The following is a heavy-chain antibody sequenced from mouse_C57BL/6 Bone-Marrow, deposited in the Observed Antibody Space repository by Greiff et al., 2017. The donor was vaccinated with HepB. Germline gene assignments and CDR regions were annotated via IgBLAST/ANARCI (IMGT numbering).Heavy chain of an antibody. CDR3: AKEGGIYYGNSYSYFDI. V-gene: IGHV5-16*01. D-gene: IGHD2-1*01. CDR2: INYDGSST. CDR1: GFTFSDYY. J-gene: IGHJ1*03. Sequence: EVKLVESEGGLVQPGSSMKLSCTASGFTFSDYYMAWVRQVPEKGLEWVANINYDGSSTYYLDSLKSRFIISRDNAKNILYLQMSSLKSEDTATYYCAKEGGIYYGNSYSYFDIWGTGTTVTVSS.